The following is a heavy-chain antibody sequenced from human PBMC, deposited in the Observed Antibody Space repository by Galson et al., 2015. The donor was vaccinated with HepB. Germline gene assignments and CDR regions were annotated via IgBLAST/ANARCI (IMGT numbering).Heavy chain of an antibody. CDR2: IDPSDSYT. V-gene: IGHV5-10-1*01. CDR3: ARLDSSAINGGLDFVY. Sequence: QSGAEVKKPGESLRISCKGSGYSFTSYWISWVRQMPGKGLEWMGRIDPSDSYTNYSPSFQGHVTISADKSISTAYLQWSSLKASDTAMYHCARLDSSAINGGLDFVYWGQGTLVTVSS. CDR1: GYSFTSYW. D-gene: IGHD3-22*01. J-gene: IGHJ4*02.